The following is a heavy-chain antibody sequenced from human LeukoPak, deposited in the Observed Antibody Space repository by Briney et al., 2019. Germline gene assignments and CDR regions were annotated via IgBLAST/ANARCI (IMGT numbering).Heavy chain of an antibody. V-gene: IGHV1-2*02. CDR2: INPNSGGT. CDR3: ARYPHRDSTDPAFDY. CDR1: GYTFTGYY. D-gene: IGHD4-17*01. J-gene: IGHJ4*02. Sequence: ASVKVSCKASGYTFTGYYMHWVRQAPGRGLEWMGWINPNSGGTNYAQKFQGRVTMTRDTSISTAYMELSRLRSDDTAVYYCARYPHRDSTDPAFDYWGQGTLVTVSS.